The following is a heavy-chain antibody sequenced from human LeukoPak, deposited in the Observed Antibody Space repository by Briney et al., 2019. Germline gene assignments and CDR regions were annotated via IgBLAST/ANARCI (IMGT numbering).Heavy chain of an antibody. CDR1: GFTFSSYG. CDR3: ARDEPAGDLYYYYYYMDV. CDR2: ISYDGSNK. V-gene: IGHV3-30*03. J-gene: IGHJ6*03. D-gene: IGHD2-2*01. Sequence: PGGSLRLSCAASGFTFSSYGMHWVRQAPGKGLEWVAVISYDGSNKYYADSVKGRFTISRDNAKNSLYLQMNSLRAEDTAVYYCARDEPAGDLYYYYYYMDVWGKGTTVTISS.